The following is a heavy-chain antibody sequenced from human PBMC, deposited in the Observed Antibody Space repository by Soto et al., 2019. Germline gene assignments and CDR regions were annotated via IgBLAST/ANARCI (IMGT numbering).Heavy chain of an antibody. CDR3: TTDSRTTLPEIRFDY. V-gene: IGHV3-15*07. Sequence: GGSLRLSCAASGFPFNNAWINWVRQVPGKGLEWVGRVKSKADGGSGDYAAPVKGRFVVSRDDSKDIVYLRMNSLKIEDTGVYYCTTDSRTTLPEIRFDYWGHGTQVTVSS. CDR2: VKSKADGGSG. J-gene: IGHJ4*01. D-gene: IGHD1-26*01. CDR1: GFPFNNAW.